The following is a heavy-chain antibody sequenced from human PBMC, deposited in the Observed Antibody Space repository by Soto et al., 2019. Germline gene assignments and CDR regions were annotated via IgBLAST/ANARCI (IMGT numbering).Heavy chain of an antibody. Sequence: SETLSLTCTFSGCSISSYYWSWIRQPPGKGLEWIGYIYYSGSTNYNPSLKSRVTISVDTSKNQFSLKLSSVTAADTAVYYCARLSSSWYYFDYWGQGTLVTVSS. CDR3: ARLSSSWYYFDY. J-gene: IGHJ4*02. CDR1: GCSISSYY. V-gene: IGHV4-59*08. D-gene: IGHD6-13*01. CDR2: IYYSGST.